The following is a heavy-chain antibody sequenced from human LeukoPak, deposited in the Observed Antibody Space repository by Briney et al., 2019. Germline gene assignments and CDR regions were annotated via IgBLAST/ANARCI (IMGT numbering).Heavy chain of an antibody. V-gene: IGHV4-59*07. D-gene: IGHD3-10*01. Sequence: SDTLSLTCTVSGGSMNNYYWSWIRQPPGKGLEWIGYIYYSGATNYNPSLKSRVYISLDTSKNQFSLKLTSVTAADTAVYYCARSERITMVRGIATNFDNWGQRTLVTVSS. CDR2: IYYSGAT. CDR1: GGSMNNYY. CDR3: ARSERITMVRGIATNFDN. J-gene: IGHJ4*02.